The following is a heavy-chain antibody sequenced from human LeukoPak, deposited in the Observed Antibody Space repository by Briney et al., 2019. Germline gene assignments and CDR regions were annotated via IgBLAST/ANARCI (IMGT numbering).Heavy chain of an antibody. J-gene: IGHJ4*02. V-gene: IGHV1-24*01. CDR1: GYTLTELS. D-gene: IGHD1-26*01. CDR3: ATGIVGATHFDY. Sequence: ASVKVSCKVSGYTLTELSMHWVRQAPGKGLEWMGVFDPEDGETIYAQKFQGRVTTTEDTSTDTAYMELSSLRSEDTAVYYCATGIVGATHFDYWGQGTLVTVSS. CDR2: FDPEDGET.